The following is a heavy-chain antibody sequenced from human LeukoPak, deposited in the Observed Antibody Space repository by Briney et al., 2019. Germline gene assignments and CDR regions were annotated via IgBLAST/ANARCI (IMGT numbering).Heavy chain of an antibody. Sequence: GRSLRLSCAASGFTFSIYWMHWVRQAPGKGLVWVSRINSDGSSTSYADSVKGRFTISRDNAKNTLYLQMNSLRAEDTAVYSCARDEDWSGYYGAFDIWGQGTMVTVS. V-gene: IGHV3-74*01. D-gene: IGHD3-3*01. CDR3: ARDEDWSGYYGAFDI. CDR2: INSDGSST. CDR1: GFTFSIYW. J-gene: IGHJ3*02.